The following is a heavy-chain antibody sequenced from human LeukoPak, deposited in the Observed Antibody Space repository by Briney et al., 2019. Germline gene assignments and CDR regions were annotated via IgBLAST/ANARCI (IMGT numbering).Heavy chain of an antibody. CDR3: AKRALGSFYYFDY. CDR1: GFTFSSYA. J-gene: IGHJ4*02. Sequence: GGSLRLSCAASGFTFSSYAMSWVRQAPGKGLEWVSAIGGSGNTTYYADSVKGRVTISRDNSKNTLYLQMNSLRDEDTALYYCAKRALGSFYYFDYWGQGALVTVS. CDR2: IGGSGNTT. V-gene: IGHV3-23*01.